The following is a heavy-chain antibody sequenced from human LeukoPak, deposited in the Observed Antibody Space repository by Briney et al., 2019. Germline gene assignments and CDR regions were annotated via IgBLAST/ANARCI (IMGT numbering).Heavy chain of an antibody. V-gene: IGHV3-21*01. Sequence: GGSLRLSCAASGFTFSSYSMNWVRQAPGKGLKWVSSISSSSSYIYYADSVKGRFTISRDNAKNSLYLQMNSLRAEDTAVYYCARDTVRAAAETWGQGTLVTVSS. D-gene: IGHD6-13*01. CDR1: GFTFSSYS. J-gene: IGHJ5*02. CDR3: ARDTVRAAAET. CDR2: ISSSSSYI.